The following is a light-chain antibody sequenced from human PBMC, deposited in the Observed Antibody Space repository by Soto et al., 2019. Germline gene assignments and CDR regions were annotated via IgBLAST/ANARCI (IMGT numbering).Light chain of an antibody. CDR2: GAS. Sequence: EVVLTQSPGVLSLSPGEIVTLSCRASQSVSSSYLAGYQQKPGQAPRLLIYGASSRAIDIPRRFSGSGSGTDFTLTIGGLEPEDVAVYFCQQYGGSHWTFGQGTKVEIK. V-gene: IGKV3-20*01. CDR3: QQYGGSHWT. CDR1: QSVSSSY. J-gene: IGKJ1*01.